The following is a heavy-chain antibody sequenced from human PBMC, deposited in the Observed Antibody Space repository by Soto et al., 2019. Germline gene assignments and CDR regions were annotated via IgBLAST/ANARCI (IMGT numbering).Heavy chain of an antibody. J-gene: IGHJ4*02. D-gene: IGHD3-22*01. CDR1: GFTFSSYS. Sequence: EVQLVESGGGLVKPGGSLRLSCAASGFTFSSYSMNWVRQAPGKGLEWVSSISSSSSYIYYADSVKGRFTISRDNAKNSLYLQMNSLRAEDTAVYYCARAPYYYDSSGYWAYWGPGTLVTVSS. CDR3: ARAPYYYDSSGYWAY. V-gene: IGHV3-21*01. CDR2: ISSSSSYI.